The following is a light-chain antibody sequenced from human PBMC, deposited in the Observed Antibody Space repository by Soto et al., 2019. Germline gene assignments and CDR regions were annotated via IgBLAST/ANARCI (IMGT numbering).Light chain of an antibody. J-gene: IGLJ2*01. Sequence: QSALTQPASVSGSPGQSITISCTGTSSDVGSSNLVSWYQQHPGQAPKIMIYEGSKRPSGVSNRFSRSKSGNTASLTISGRQGEDEADYHCCSYAGSSTYVVFGGGTK. CDR1: SSDVGSSNL. CDR2: EGS. CDR3: CSYAGSSTYVV. V-gene: IGLV2-23*01.